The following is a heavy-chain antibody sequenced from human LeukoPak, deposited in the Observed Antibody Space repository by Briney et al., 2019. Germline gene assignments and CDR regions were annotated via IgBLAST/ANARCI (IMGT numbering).Heavy chain of an antibody. CDR1: GFTFSSYS. D-gene: IGHD3-10*01. J-gene: IGHJ6*02. V-gene: IGHV3-21*01. CDR3: ARDNTGSVRGVIISGFMDV. CDR2: ISSSSSYI. Sequence: GGSLRLSCAASGFTFSSYSMNWVRQAPGKGLEWVSSISSSSSYIYYADSVKGRFTISRDNAKNSLYLQMNSLRAEDTAVYYCARDNTGSVRGVIISGFMDVWGQGTTVTVSS.